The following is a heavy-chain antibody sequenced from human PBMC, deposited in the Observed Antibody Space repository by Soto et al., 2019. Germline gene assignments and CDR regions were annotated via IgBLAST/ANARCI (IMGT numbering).Heavy chain of an antibody. D-gene: IGHD2-2*01. V-gene: IGHV3-21*01. CDR1: GFTFSSYS. CDR3: ARDGVACSSTSCYVARRNYYYYMDV. CDR2: LSSSSSYI. Sequence: GGSLRLSCAASGFTFSSYSMNWVRQAPGEGLEWVSSLSSSSSYIYYADSVKGRFTISRDNAKNSLYLQMNSLRAEDTAVYYCARDGVACSSTSCYVARRNYYYYMDVWGKGTTVTVSS. J-gene: IGHJ6*03.